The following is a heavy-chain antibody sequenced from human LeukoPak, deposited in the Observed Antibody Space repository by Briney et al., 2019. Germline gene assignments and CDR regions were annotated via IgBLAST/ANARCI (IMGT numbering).Heavy chain of an antibody. CDR2: ISGSGGST. J-gene: IGHJ3*02. D-gene: IGHD4-23*01. CDR1: GFTFSSYA. V-gene: IGHV3-23*01. Sequence: GGSLRLSCAASGFTFSSYAMSWVRQAPGKGLEWVSAISGSGGSTYYADSVKGRFTISRDNSKNTLYLQMNSLRAEDTAVYYCAKGRDYGGNVALPSDAFDIWGQGTMVTVSS. CDR3: AKGRDYGGNVALPSDAFDI.